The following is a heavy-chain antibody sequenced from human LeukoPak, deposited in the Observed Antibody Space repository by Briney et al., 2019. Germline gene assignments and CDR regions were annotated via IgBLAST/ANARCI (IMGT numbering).Heavy chain of an antibody. CDR3: ASYRGYSYGLDY. D-gene: IGHD5-18*01. J-gene: IGHJ4*02. Sequence: PGGSLRLSCAASGFTFSSYAMSWVRQAPGKGLEWVSAISGSGGSTYYADSVKGRFTISRDNSKNTLYLQMNSLRAEDTAVYYCASYRGYSYGLDYWGQGTLVTVSS. V-gene: IGHV3-23*01. CDR2: ISGSGGST. CDR1: GFTFSSYA.